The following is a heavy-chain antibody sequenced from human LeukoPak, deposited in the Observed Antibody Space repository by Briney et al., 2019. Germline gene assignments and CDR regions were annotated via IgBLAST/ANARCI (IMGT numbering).Heavy chain of an antibody. D-gene: IGHD1-26*01. Sequence: GGSLRLSCAASGFPFDDYAMHWVRHAPGKGLEWVSGISWNSGSTRYANSVKGRFTISSDSAKNSLYLQMDSPRVEDTAFYYCAKSGRKYYPVLGLDFWGQGTLVTVSS. J-gene: IGHJ4*02. V-gene: IGHV3-9*01. CDR1: GFPFDDYA. CDR2: ISWNSGST. CDR3: AKSGRKYYPVLGLDF.